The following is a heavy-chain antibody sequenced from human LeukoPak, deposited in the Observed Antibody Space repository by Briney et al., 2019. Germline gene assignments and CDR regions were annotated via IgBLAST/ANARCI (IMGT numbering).Heavy chain of an antibody. CDR1: GGSISSYY. CDR2: FYTSGST. J-gene: IGHJ6*03. V-gene: IGHV4-4*07. D-gene: IGHD3-22*01. CDR3: ARDYYDTSGYYGRGGYYYMDV. Sequence: SETLSLACTVFGGSISSYYWSWIRQPAGKGLEWIGRFYTSGSTNYNPSLKSRVTTSVDKSKNQFSLRLTSVTAADTAVYYCARDYYDTSGYYGRGGYYYMDVWGKGTTVTVSS.